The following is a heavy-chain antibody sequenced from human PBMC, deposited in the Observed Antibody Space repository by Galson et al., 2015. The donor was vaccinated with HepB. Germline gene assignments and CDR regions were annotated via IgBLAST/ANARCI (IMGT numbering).Heavy chain of an antibody. CDR1: GYTLTSYG. V-gene: IGHV1-18*04. CDR2: ISAYNGNT. J-gene: IGHJ4*02. Sequence: SVKVSCKASGYTLTSYGISWVRQAPGQGLEWMGWISAYNGNTNYAQKLQGRVTMTTDTSTSTAYMELRSLRSDDTAVYYCARGEKIQLTNVLYYFDYWGQGTLVTVSS. D-gene: IGHD5-18*01. CDR3: ARGEKIQLTNVLYYFDY.